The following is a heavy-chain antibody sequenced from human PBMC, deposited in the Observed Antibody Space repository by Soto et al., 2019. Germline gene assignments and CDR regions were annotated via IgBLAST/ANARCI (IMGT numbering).Heavy chain of an antibody. Sequence: QVHLQQWGAGLLKSSETLSLTCGVYGGSLRGSYWSWIRQPPGKALDWLGKVTHSGSTTFNPSLKRSVSVSVDTSDNQFSLKLTSVTAADTAVYYCARGHIPVYGPVTDYFDSWGQGTLVTVSS. J-gene: IGHJ4*02. D-gene: IGHD3-9*01. CDR3: ARGHIPVYGPVTDYFDS. CDR1: GGSLRGSY. V-gene: IGHV4-34*02. CDR2: VTHSGST.